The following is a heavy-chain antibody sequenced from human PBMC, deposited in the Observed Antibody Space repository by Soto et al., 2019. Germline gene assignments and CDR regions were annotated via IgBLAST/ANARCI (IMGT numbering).Heavy chain of an antibody. D-gene: IGHD2-2*01. Sequence: GASVKVSCKASGYTFTSYAMHWVRQAPGQRLKWMGGIIPRSAKSNYAQKFEGRVTITADESTSTAYMELSSLRSEDTAVYYCAREGLVLVPTTVNSDYYYYAMDVWGQGTTVTVSS. CDR3: AREGLVLVPTTVNSDYYYYAMDV. CDR1: GYTFTSYA. J-gene: IGHJ6*02. V-gene: IGHV1-69*13. CDR2: IIPRSAKS.